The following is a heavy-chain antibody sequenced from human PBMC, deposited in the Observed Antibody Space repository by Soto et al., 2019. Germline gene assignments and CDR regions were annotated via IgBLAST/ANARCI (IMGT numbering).Heavy chain of an antibody. CDR3: ARHWITMVRGVCHFDY. D-gene: IGHD3-10*01. CDR1: GGSISSGGYS. Sequence: TSETLSLTXAVSGGSISSGGYSWSWIRQPPGKGLEWIGYIYHSGSTYYNPSLKSRVTMSVDPSKNQFSLKLISVTAADTAVYYCARHWITMVRGVCHFDYWGQGTLVTVSS. V-gene: IGHV4-30-2*03. CDR2: IYHSGST. J-gene: IGHJ4*02.